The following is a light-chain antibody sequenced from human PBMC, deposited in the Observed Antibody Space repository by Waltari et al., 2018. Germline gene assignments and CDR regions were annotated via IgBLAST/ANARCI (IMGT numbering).Light chain of an antibody. CDR1: QTISRY. Sequence: DVQMTQSPSSLSASVGDTVTITCRASQTISRYLNWYQQQPGKAPKLLIYAATTLQSEVPSRFTGSGSGTEFTLTISSVQPEDFATYYCQQSYSTPRTFGQGTKLDIK. CDR2: AAT. CDR3: QQSYSTPRT. V-gene: IGKV1-39*01. J-gene: IGKJ2*01.